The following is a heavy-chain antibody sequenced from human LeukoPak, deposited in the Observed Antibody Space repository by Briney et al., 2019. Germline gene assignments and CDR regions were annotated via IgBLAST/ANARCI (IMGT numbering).Heavy chain of an antibody. J-gene: IGHJ6*03. CDR2: IYTSGST. Sequence: PSETLSLTCTVSGGSISSYYWSWIRQPAGKGLEWTGRIYTSGSTNYNPSLKSRVTMSVDTSKNQLSLKLSSVTAADTAVYYCARDSGNYYYYYMDVWGKGTTVTVSS. V-gene: IGHV4-4*07. CDR1: GGSISSYY. D-gene: IGHD1-26*01. CDR3: ARDSGNYYYYYMDV.